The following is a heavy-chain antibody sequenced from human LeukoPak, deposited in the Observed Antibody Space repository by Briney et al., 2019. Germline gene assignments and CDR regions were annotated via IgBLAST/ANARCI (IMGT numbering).Heavy chain of an antibody. V-gene: IGHV3-30*04. CDR2: ISYDGTYA. CDR3: ATESSLSN. CDR1: GLTFSSLA. J-gene: IGHJ4*02. D-gene: IGHD2/OR15-2a*01. Sequence: GRSLRLSCAASGLTFSSLAMDWVRQAPGKGLEWVGDISYDGTYASYAASARGRFTISRDNSKNTLYLQMNSLRTEDTAVYYCATESSLSNWGLGTLVTVSS.